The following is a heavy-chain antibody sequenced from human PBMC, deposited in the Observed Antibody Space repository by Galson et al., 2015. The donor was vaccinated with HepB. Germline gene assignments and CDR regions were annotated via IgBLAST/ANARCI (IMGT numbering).Heavy chain of an antibody. V-gene: IGHV3-9*01. CDR3: AKGRIVAGSIDS. Sequence: SLRLSCAASGFTFNDYAMHWVRQAPGKGLEWVSGISWNSGKIGYANSVKGRFTISRDNAKNSLYLQMNSLRAEDTALYYCAKGRIVAGSIDSWGQGSLVTVSS. CDR1: GFTFNDYA. J-gene: IGHJ4*02. D-gene: IGHD5-12*01. CDR2: ISWNSGKI.